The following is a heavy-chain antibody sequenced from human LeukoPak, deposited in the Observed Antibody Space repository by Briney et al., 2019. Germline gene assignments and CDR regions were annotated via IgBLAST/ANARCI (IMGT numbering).Heavy chain of an antibody. V-gene: IGHV3-74*01. CDR3: ARDWVYKIDY. Sequence: GGSLRLSCETAGFTFSSYVMHWVRRTPGKGLVWVSRISHDGIISYADSVKGRFAISRDNAKNTLILQMNSLRVEDTAVYYCARDWVYKIDYWGRGTLVTVSS. CDR2: ISHDGII. D-gene: IGHD5-24*01. CDR1: GFTFSSYV. J-gene: IGHJ4*02.